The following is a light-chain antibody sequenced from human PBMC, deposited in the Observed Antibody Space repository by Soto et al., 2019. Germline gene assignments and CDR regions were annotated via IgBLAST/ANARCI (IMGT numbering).Light chain of an antibody. CDR2: DTS. J-gene: IGKJ4*01. CDR1: QSVTTY. Sequence: DIVLTQSPATLSLSPGEGATLSCRASQSVTTYLAWHQQRPGQAPRLLIYDTSTRAPGTPARFSGSGSGREFTLTISSLEPEDFAIYYCQQRSSWPLTFGGGTKVEI. CDR3: QQRSSWPLT. V-gene: IGKV3-11*02.